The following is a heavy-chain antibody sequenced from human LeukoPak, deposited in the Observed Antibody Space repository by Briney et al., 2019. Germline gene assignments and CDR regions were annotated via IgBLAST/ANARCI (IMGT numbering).Heavy chain of an antibody. CDR3: GRPRYCRGGDCHNNFDY. V-gene: IGHV1-69*01. Sequence: SVKVSCKASGGSFSNFMINWVRQAPGQGLEWMGGIIPILHTPNYSQKFQGRITISADESTSTAYMELSSLRSDDTAVYYCGRPRYCRGGDCHNNFDYWGQGTLVTVSS. CDR2: IIPILHTP. D-gene: IGHD2-21*02. J-gene: IGHJ4*02. CDR1: GGSFSNFM.